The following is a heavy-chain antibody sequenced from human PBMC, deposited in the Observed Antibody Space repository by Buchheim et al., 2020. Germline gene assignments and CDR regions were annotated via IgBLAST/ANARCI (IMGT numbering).Heavy chain of an antibody. CDR1: GFTFSNAW. Sequence: EVQLVESGGGLVKPGGSLRLSCAASGFTFSNAWMSWVRQAPGKGLEWVGRIKSKTDGGTTDYAAPVKGRFTISRDDSKNTLYLQMNSLKTEDTAVYYCTTDWFQLPPTRAIGWFDPWGQGTL. V-gene: IGHV3-15*01. J-gene: IGHJ5*02. D-gene: IGHD2-2*01. CDR2: IKSKTDGGTT. CDR3: TTDWFQLPPTRAIGWFDP.